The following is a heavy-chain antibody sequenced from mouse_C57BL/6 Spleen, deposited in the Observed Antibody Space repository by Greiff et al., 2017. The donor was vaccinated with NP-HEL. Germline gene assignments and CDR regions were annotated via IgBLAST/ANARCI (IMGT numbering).Heavy chain of an antibody. D-gene: IGHD2-5*01. V-gene: IGHV1-42*01. Sequence: EVMLVESGPELVKPGASVKISCKASGYSFTGYYMNWVKQSPEKSLEWIGEINPSTGGTTYNQKFKAKATLTVDKSSSTAYMQPKSLTSEDSAVYYCARYLAYYSTYYAMDYWGQGTSVTVSS. CDR1: GYSFTGYY. CDR2: INPSTGGT. CDR3: ARYLAYYSTYYAMDY. J-gene: IGHJ4*01.